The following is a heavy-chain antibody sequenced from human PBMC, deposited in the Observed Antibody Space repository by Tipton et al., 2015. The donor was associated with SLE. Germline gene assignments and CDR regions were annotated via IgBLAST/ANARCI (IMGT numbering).Heavy chain of an antibody. CDR2: ISYDGSNK. D-gene: IGHD3-10*01. CDR1: GFTFSSYS. Sequence: RSLRLSCAASGFTFSSYSMNWVRQAPGKGLEWVAVISYDGSNKYYADSVKGRFTISRDNSKNTLYLQMNSLRAEDTAVYYCAGGLLWFREPFDYWGQGTLVTVSS. V-gene: IGHV3-30*03. CDR3: AGGLLWFREPFDY. J-gene: IGHJ4*02.